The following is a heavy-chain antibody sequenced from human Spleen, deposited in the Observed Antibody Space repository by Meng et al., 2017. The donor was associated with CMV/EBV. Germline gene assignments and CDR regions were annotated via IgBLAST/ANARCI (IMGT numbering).Heavy chain of an antibody. J-gene: IGHJ4*02. V-gene: IGHV5-51*01. D-gene: IGHD2-2*01. CDR1: GYSFTNYW. CDR2: IYPGDSDT. CDR3: ARFPDCNTTNCLGGFGY. Sequence: GESLKISCKGTGYSFTNYWIGWVRQMPGKGLEWMGIIYPGDSDTRYGPSFQGQVTFSADKSITTAYLQWSSLKASDTAMYYCARFPDCNTTNCLGGFGYWGQGTLVTVSS.